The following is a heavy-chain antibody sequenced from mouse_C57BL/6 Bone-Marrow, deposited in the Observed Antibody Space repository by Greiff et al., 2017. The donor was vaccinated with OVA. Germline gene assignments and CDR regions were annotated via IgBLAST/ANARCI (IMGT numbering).Heavy chain of an antibody. D-gene: IGHD1-1*01. J-gene: IGHJ2*01. CDR1: GYTFTDYE. Sequence: QVQLQQSGAELVRPGASVTLSCKASGYTFTDYEMHWVKQTPVHGLEWIGAIDPETGGTAYNQKFKGKAILTADKSSSTAYMELRSLTSEDSAVYYCTSHYGSSFYFDYWGQGTTLTVSS. CDR3: TSHYGSSFYFDY. CDR2: IDPETGGT. V-gene: IGHV1-15*01.